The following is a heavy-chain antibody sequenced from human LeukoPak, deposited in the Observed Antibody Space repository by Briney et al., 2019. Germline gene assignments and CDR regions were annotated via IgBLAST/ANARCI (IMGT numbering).Heavy chain of an antibody. CDR1: GFTFSSYA. CDR3: AKDNRRAHYFDY. CDR2: ISGRGGST. J-gene: IGHJ4*02. V-gene: IGHV3-23*01. Sequence: GGSLRLSCAASGFTFSSYAMSRVRQAPGKGLEWVSAISGRGGSTYYADSVKGRFTISRDNTKNTLYLQMNSLRAEDTAVYYCAKDNRRAHYFDYWGQGTLVTVSS.